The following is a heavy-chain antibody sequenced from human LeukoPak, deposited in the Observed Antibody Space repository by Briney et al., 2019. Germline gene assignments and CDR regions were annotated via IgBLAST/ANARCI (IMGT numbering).Heavy chain of an antibody. J-gene: IGHJ4*02. D-gene: IGHD6-19*01. CDR3: TNRAVAGSSTPSFDY. V-gene: IGHV3-21*01. Sequence: PGGSLRLSCAASGFTFSSYSMNWVRQAPGKGLEWVSSISSSSSYIYYADSVKGRFTISRDNAKNTLYLQMNSLRAEDTALYYCTNRAVAGSSTPSFDYWGQGTLVTVSS. CDR2: ISSSSSYI. CDR1: GFTFSSYS.